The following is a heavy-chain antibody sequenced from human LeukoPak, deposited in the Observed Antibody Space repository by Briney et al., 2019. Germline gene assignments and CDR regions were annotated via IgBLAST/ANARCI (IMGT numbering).Heavy chain of an antibody. J-gene: IGHJ4*02. CDR3: VRENYYYDY. CDR1: GYSFTANH. Sequence: ASVKVSCKASGYSFTANHLHWVRQAPGQGLEWLGKMYPSSGGTEYARNFQGRVTITRDTSISTAYMELNSLQSDDTAIYYCVRENYYYDYWGQGTLVTVSS. V-gene: IGHV1-2*02. D-gene: IGHD3-22*01. CDR2: MYPSSGGT.